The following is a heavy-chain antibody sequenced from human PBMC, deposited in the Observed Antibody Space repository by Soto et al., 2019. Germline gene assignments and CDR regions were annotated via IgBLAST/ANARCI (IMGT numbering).Heavy chain of an antibody. Sequence: TPSLTCTVSGGSISSSYYYWGWIRQPPGKGLEWIGSIYYSGSTYYNPSLKSRVTISVDTSKNQFSLKLSSVTAADTAIYYCARHAINNGYDYWGQGTLVNVSS. J-gene: IGHJ4*02. CDR3: ARHAINNGYDY. CDR2: IYYSGST. D-gene: IGHD5-12*01. CDR1: GGSISSSYYY. V-gene: IGHV4-39*01.